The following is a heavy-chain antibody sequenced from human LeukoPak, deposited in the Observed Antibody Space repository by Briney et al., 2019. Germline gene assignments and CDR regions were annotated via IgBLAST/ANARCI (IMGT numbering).Heavy chain of an antibody. J-gene: IGHJ4*02. CDR2: ISWNSGSI. CDR1: GFTFDDYA. D-gene: IGHD6-19*01. Sequence: AGGSLRLSCAASGFTFDDYAMHWVRQAPGKGLEWVSGISWNSGSIGYADSVKSRFTISRDNAKNSLYLQMNSLRAEDTALYYCAKDASHSSGWYYFDYWGQGTLVTVSS. CDR3: AKDASHSSGWYYFDY. V-gene: IGHV3-9*01.